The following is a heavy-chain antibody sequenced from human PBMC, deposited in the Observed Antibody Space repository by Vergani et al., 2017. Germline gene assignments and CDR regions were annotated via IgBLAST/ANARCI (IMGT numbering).Heavy chain of an antibody. CDR2: IYYSGST. Sequence: QVQLQESGPGLVKPSQTLSLTCTVSGGPISSGDYYWSWIRQPPGKGLEWIGYIYYSGSTYYNPSLKSRVTISVDTSKNQFSLKLSSVTAADTAVYYCARGALWGITMVRGVIITPYFDYWGQGTLVTVSS. CDR1: GGPISSGDYY. J-gene: IGHJ4*02. CDR3: ARGALWGITMVRGVIITPYFDY. V-gene: IGHV4-30-4*08. D-gene: IGHD3-10*01.